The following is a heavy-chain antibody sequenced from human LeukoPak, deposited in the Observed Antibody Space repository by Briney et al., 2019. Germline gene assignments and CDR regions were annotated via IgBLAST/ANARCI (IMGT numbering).Heavy chain of an antibody. D-gene: IGHD4-11*01. CDR1: GFLFTRYW. Sequence: PGGSLRLSCEAPGFLFTRYWMSWVRQAPGKGPEWVAHIKKNGNEQYYADSVKGRFTICRDNVKQPLCLQMNNLRVEDTAVYYCARGPGDYDASDIWGQGTVVTVSS. CDR3: ARGPGDYDASDI. J-gene: IGHJ3*02. V-gene: IGHV3-7*01. CDR2: IKKNGNEQ.